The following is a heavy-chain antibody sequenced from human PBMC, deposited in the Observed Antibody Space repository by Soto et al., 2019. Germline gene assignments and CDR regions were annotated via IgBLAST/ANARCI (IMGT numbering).Heavy chain of an antibody. V-gene: IGHV1-8*01. Sequence: ASVKVSCKASGYTFTSYDINWVRQATGQGLEWMGWMNPNSGNTGYAQKFQGRVTMTRNTSISTAYMELSSLRSEDTAVYYCASSSAGTTARHYYYYYMDVWGKGTTVTVS. CDR2: MNPNSGNT. J-gene: IGHJ6*03. D-gene: IGHD6-6*01. CDR1: GYTFTSYD. CDR3: ASSSAGTTARHYYYYYMDV.